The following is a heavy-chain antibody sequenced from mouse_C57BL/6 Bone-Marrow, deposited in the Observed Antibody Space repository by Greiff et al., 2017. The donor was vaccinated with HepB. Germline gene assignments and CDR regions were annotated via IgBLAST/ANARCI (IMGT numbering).Heavy chain of an antibody. D-gene: IGHD2-2*01. CDR1: GFNIKDYY. V-gene: IGHV14-2*01. CDR3: ATVPIYYGYDEEGYYAMDY. Sequence: VQLQQSGAELVKPGASVKLSCTASGFNIKDYYMHWVKQRTEQGLEWIGRIDPEDGETKYAPKFQGKATITADTSSNTAYLQLSSLKSEDTAVYYCATVPIYYGYDEEGYYAMDYWGQGTSVTVSS. J-gene: IGHJ4*01. CDR2: IDPEDGET.